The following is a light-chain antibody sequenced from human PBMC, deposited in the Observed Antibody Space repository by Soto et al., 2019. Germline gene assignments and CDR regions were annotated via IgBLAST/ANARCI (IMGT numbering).Light chain of an antibody. CDR3: QKYNSAPWT. CDR2: AAF. V-gene: IGKV1-5*01. J-gene: IGKJ1*01. CDR1: QSISSW. Sequence: DIQMTQSPSTLSASVGARVTITCRASQSISSWLAWYQQKPGKAPKLLIYAAFFLQSGVPSRFSGSGSGTDFTLTISSLQPEDVATYYCQKYNSAPWTFGQGTKVDIK.